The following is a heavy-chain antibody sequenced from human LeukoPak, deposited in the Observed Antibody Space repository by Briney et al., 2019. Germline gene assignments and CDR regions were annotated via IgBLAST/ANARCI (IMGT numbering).Heavy chain of an antibody. CDR3: ARRGEPLGYYYYYMDV. V-gene: IGHV4-39*01. D-gene: IGHD1-26*01. J-gene: IGHJ6*03. CDR1: GGSISSSSYY. Sequence: SETLSLACTVSGGSISSSSYYWGWIRQPPGKGLEWIGSIYYSGSTYYNPSLKSRVTISVDTSRNQFSLKLSSVTAADTAVYYCARRGEPLGYYYYYMDVWGKGTTVTVSS. CDR2: IYYSGST.